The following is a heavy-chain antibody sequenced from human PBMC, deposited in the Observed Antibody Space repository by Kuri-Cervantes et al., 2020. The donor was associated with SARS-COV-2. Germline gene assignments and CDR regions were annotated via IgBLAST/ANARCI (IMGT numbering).Heavy chain of an antibody. CDR1: GFTFSSYE. D-gene: IGHD2-15*01. Sequence: GGSLRLSCAASGFTFSSYEMNWVRQAPGKGLEWVSYISSSGSTIYYADSVKGRFTISGDNAKNSLYLQMNSLRAEDTAIYYCARDGVAAYYYHGMDVWGQGTTVTVSS. CDR2: ISSSGSTI. J-gene: IGHJ6*02. V-gene: IGHV3-48*03. CDR3: ARDGVAAYYYHGMDV.